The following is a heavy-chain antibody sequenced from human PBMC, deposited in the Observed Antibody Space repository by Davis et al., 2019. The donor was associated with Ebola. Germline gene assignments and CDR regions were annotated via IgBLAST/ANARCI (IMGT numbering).Heavy chain of an antibody. CDR2: IIPIFGTA. D-gene: IGHD3-10*01. CDR3: ARGPYHGSGTYGMDV. CDR1: GGTFSSYA. J-gene: IGHJ6*02. Sequence: SVKVSCKASGGTFSSYAISWVRQAPGQGLEWMGGIIPIFGTANYAQKFQGRVTITADESTSTAYMELSSLRPKDTAVYYCARGPYHGSGTYGMDVWGQGTTVTVSS. V-gene: IGHV1-69*13.